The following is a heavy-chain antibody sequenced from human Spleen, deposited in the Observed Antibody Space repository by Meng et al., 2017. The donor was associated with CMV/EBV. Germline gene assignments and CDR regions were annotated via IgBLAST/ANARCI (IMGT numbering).Heavy chain of an antibody. CDR2: ISSSSSTI. J-gene: IGHJ4*02. CDR1: GFTFSTYS. D-gene: IGHD1-26*01. Sequence: GGSLRLSCAASGFTFSTYSMNWVRQAPGKGLEWVSYISSSSSTIYYADSVKGRFTISRDNAKNSLYLQMNSLRAEDTAVYYCARGGWEPYFDYWGQGTLVTVSS. CDR3: ARGGWEPYFDY. V-gene: IGHV3-48*04.